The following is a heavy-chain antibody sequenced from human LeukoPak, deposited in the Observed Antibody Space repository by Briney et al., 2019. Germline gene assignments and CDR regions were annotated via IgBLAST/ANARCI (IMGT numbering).Heavy chain of an antibody. J-gene: IGHJ4*02. D-gene: IGHD3-22*01. Sequence: ASVKVSCKASGGTFSSYAISWVRQAPGQGLEWMGGIIPIFGTANYAQKFQGRVTMTRDTSTSTVYMELSSLRSEDTAVYYCARGDYYDSSGYYYYFDYWGQGTLVTVSS. CDR2: IIPIFGTA. CDR3: ARGDYYDSSGYYYYFDY. CDR1: GGTFSSYA. V-gene: IGHV1-69*05.